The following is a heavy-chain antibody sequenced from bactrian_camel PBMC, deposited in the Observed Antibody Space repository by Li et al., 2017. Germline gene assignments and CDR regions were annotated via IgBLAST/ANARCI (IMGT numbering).Heavy chain of an antibody. CDR3: ATQTTGWAFRY. Sequence: VQLVESGGGSAETGGSLRVSCRASGFRFADYALGWYRQAPGNECELLSTIDLDSYTYVADSVKGRFGISKDNAQNTLYLQMNNLKTDDAAVYYCATQTTGWAFRYWGRGTQVTVS. CDR1: GFRFADYA. CDR2: IDLDSYT. V-gene: IGHV3S55*01. D-gene: IGHD5*01. J-gene: IGHJ6*01.